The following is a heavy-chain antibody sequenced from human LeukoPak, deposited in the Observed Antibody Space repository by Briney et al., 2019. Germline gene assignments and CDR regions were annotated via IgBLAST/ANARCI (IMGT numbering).Heavy chain of an antibody. CDR1: GGSISSRSYY. V-gene: IGHV4-39*07. J-gene: IGHJ3*02. D-gene: IGHD3-3*01. Sequence: SETLSLTCTVSGGSISSRSYYWGWIRQPPGKGLEWIGCIYYSGSTYYNPSLKSRVTTSVDTSKNQFSLKLSSVTAADTAVYYCARERSGSEIFARSFDIWGQGTMVTVSS. CDR3: ARERSGSEIFARSFDI. CDR2: IYYSGST.